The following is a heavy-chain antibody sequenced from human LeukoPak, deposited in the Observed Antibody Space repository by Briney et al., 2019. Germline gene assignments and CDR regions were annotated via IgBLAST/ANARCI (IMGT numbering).Heavy chain of an antibody. CDR3: ARVQRGIAVALDY. V-gene: IGHV3-7*04. Sequence: SGGSLRLSCAASGFTFSSYWMSWVRQAPGKGLEWVANIKQDGSEKYYVDSVKGRFTISRDNVKNLLYLQMNSLRAEDTAVYYCARVQRGIAVALDYWGQGTLATVSS. CDR1: GFTFSSYW. CDR2: IKQDGSEK. J-gene: IGHJ4*02. D-gene: IGHD6-19*01.